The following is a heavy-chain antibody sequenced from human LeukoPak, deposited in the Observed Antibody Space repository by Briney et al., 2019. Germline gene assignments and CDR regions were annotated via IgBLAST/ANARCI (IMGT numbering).Heavy chain of an antibody. J-gene: IGHJ4*02. V-gene: IGHV1-18*01. CDR1: GYTFSSYG. Sequence: ASVKVSCKASGYTFSSYGITWVRQAPGQGLEWMGRISGYNGNTNYAEKLQGRFTMTTDTSTSTAYMELRSLRSDDTAVYYCAREGYCSGTSCDKPFDYWGQGTLVTVSS. CDR2: ISGYNGNT. D-gene: IGHD2-2*01. CDR3: AREGYCSGTSCDKPFDY.